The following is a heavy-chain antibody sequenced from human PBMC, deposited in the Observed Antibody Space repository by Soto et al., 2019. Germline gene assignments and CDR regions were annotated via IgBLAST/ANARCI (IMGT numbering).Heavy chain of an antibody. V-gene: IGHV3-30*18. Sequence: GGSLRLSCAASGFTFSSYGMHWVRQAPGKGLEWVAVISYDGSNKYYADSVKGRFTISRDNSKNTLYLQMNSLRAEDTAVYYCAKDYATVTNDGSFVPWGQGTLVTVSS. CDR2: ISYDGSNK. CDR1: GFTFSSYG. CDR3: AKDYATVTNDGSFVP. J-gene: IGHJ5*02. D-gene: IGHD4-4*01.